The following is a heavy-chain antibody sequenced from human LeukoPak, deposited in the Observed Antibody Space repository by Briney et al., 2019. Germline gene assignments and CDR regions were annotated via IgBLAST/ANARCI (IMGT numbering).Heavy chain of an antibody. D-gene: IGHD6-13*01. V-gene: IGHV3-7*01. CDR1: GFTFRSYW. CDR3: AKLGYNSWDFDY. CDR2: INQDVSQI. J-gene: IGHJ4*02. Sequence: GGSLRLSCAASGFTFRSYWMSWVRQAPGKGLEWVATINQDVSQIKYVDSVKGRFTISRDNAQNSLYLQMNSLRDEDTAVYYCAKLGYNSWDFDYWGQGTVVTVSS.